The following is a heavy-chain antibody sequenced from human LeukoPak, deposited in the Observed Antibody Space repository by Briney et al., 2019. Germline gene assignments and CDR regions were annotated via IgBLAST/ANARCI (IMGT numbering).Heavy chain of an antibody. V-gene: IGHV1-69*04. CDR3: AITSRPNNTEIDY. D-gene: IGHD5-18*01. J-gene: IGHJ4*02. Sequence: SVKVSCKASGGTFSSYAISWVRQAPGQGLEWMGRTIPILGIANYAQKFQGRVTITADKSTSTAYMELSSLRSEDTAVYYCAITSRPNNTEIDYWGQGTLVTVSS. CDR2: TIPILGIA. CDR1: GGTFSSYA.